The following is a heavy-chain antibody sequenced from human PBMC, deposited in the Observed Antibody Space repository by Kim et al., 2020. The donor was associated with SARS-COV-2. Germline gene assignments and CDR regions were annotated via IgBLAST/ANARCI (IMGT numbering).Heavy chain of an antibody. V-gene: IGHV7-4-1*02. CDR2: INTNTGNP. J-gene: IGHJ6*02. CDR3: ARLFGDSEWNYYYGMDV. D-gene: IGHD3-10*01. Sequence: ASVKVSCKASGYTFTSYAMNWVRQAPGQGLEWMGWINTNTGNPTYAQGFTGRFVFSLDTSVSTAYLQISSLKAEDTAVYYCARLFGDSEWNYYYGMDVWGQGTTVTVSS. CDR1: GYTFTSYA.